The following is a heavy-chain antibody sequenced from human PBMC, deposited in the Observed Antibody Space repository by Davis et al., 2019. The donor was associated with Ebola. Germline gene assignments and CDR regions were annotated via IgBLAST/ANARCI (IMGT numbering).Heavy chain of an antibody. J-gene: IGHJ4*02. Sequence: GESLKISCAASGFTFSSYWMSWVRQAPGKGLEWVANIKQDGSEKYYVDSVKGRFTISRDNAKNSLYLQMNSLRAEDTAVYYCAGPLWQWLMTHWGQGTLVTVSS. CDR1: GFTFSSYW. V-gene: IGHV3-7*03. CDR2: IKQDGSEK. CDR3: AGPLWQWLMTH. D-gene: IGHD6-19*01.